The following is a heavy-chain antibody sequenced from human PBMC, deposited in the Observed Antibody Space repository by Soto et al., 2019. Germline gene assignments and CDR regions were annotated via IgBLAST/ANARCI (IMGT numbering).Heavy chain of an antibody. D-gene: IGHD5-18*01. J-gene: IGHJ4*02. Sequence: EVQLLESGGGLVQPGGSLRLSCAASGFTFSSYAMSWVRQAPGKGLEWVSAISGSGGSTYYADSVKGRFTISRDNSKNTLYLKMNSLRAEDTAVYYCAKFLRGYSYGHDYWGQGTLVTVSS. CDR1: GFTFSSYA. V-gene: IGHV3-23*01. CDR2: ISGSGGST. CDR3: AKFLRGYSYGHDY.